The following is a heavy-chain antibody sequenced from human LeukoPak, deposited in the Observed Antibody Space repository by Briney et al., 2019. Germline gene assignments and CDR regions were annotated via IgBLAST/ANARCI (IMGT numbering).Heavy chain of an antibody. D-gene: IGHD3-22*01. Sequence: GGSVKVSCKASGYTFTGYYMHWVRQAPGQGLEWMGRINPNSGGTNYAQKFQGRVTMTRDTSISTAYMEMSRLRSDDTAVYYCARDRITMMSSAIDYWGQGTLVTVSS. CDR2: INPNSGGT. CDR3: ARDRITMMSSAIDY. CDR1: GYTFTGYY. J-gene: IGHJ4*02. V-gene: IGHV1-2*06.